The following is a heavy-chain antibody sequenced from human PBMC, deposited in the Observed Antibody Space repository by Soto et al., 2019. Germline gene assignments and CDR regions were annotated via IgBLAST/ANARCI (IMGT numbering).Heavy chain of an antibody. Sequence: PSETLSLPCPVSGCSISTDGYNWSWIRQTPGKGLEWIGYLYYSGTSFYNPSLKSRVTISGDTSKNQFSLSLTFVTAADTAVYFCARGPAHFDTNGYAYWLDYWGQGIPVTVSS. D-gene: IGHD3-22*01. CDR1: GCSISTDGYN. CDR3: ARGPAHFDTNGYAYWLDY. J-gene: IGHJ4*02. V-gene: IGHV4-30-4*01. CDR2: LYYSGTS.